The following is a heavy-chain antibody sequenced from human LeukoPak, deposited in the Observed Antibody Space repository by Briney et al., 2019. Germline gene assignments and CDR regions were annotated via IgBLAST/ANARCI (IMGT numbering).Heavy chain of an antibody. CDR1: GYTFTGYY. CDR3: AREYIRSDEHNY. D-gene: IGHD2-21*01. CDR2: INPNSGGT. Sequence: ASVKVSCKASGYTFTGYYMHWVRQAPGQGLEWMGWINPNSGGTNYAQKFQGRVTMTRDTSISTAYMELSRLRSDDTAVYYCAREYIRSDEHNYWGQGTLVTVSS. J-gene: IGHJ4*02. V-gene: IGHV1-2*02.